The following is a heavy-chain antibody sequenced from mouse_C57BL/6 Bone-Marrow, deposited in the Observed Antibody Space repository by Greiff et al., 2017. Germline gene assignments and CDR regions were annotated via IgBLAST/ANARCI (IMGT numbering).Heavy chain of an antibody. CDR1: GYTFTSYW. V-gene: IGHV1-55*01. Sequence: QVQLQQPGAELVKPGASVKMSCKASGYTFTSYWITWVKQRPGKGLEWIGDIYPGSGSTNYNEKFKSKATLTVDTSSSTAYMQLSSLTSEDSAVYYCARRGYYSNYFDYWGQGTTLTVSS. CDR2: IYPGSGST. CDR3: ARRGYYSNYFDY. J-gene: IGHJ2*01. D-gene: IGHD2-5*01.